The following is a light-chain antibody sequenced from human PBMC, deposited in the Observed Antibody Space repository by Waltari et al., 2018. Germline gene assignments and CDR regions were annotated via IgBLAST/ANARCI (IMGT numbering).Light chain of an antibody. CDR1: QRLLHSNGCQY. CDR3: MQGLQTPT. J-gene: IGKJ5*01. CDR2: LGS. Sequence: DIVMTQFPLSLPVPPGAPASFSCRPSQRLLHSNGCQYVDWYLQKAGRSRQLLIYLGSNRACGVPDRCSGSGSGTHFTLIISRVEAEDIGFYYCMQGLQTPTFGQGTRLEIK. V-gene: IGKV2-28*01.